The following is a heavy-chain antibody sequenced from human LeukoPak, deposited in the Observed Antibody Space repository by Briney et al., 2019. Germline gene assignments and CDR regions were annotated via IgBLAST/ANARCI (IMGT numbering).Heavy chain of an antibody. Sequence: ASVKVSCKASGYTFTSYGISWVRQAPGQGLEWMGWISAYNGNKNYAQKLKGRVTMTTDTSTSTAYMELRSLRSDDTAAYYCARLTWDYYGSGSYYSYAFDIWGQGTMVTVSS. V-gene: IGHV1-18*01. D-gene: IGHD3-10*01. CDR3: ARLTWDYYGSGSYYSYAFDI. CDR2: ISAYNGNK. CDR1: GYTFTSYG. J-gene: IGHJ3*02.